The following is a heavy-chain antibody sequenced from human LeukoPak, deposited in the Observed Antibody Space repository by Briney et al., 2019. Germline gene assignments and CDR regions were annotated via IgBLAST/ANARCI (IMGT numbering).Heavy chain of an antibody. J-gene: IGHJ6*02. D-gene: IGHD4-23*01. CDR1: GDSVSSNSVA. Sequence: SQTLSLTCAISGDSVSSNSVAWKWTRHSPSRGLVWLGRTYYRSNWYNDYAVSVKSRITINPDTSKNQFSLQLNSVTPEDTAVYYCARETPIAPYIMAVGGQGTTVTVS. CDR3: ARETPIAPYIMAV. V-gene: IGHV6-1*01. CDR2: TYYRSNWYN.